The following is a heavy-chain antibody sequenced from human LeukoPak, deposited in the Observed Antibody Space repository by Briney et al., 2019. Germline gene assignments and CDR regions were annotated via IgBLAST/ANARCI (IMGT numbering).Heavy chain of an antibody. J-gene: IGHJ4*02. CDR2: ITVSGSRI. CDR1: GFTFSSYG. V-gene: IGHV3-23*01. D-gene: IGHD2-8*02. Sequence: PGGSLRLSCAASGFTFSSYGMGWVRQAPGKGLEWVSAITVSGSRIEYADSVKGRFTISRDNAKNTLYLQMNSLRDEDTAIYYCATYRQVLLPFESWGQGTLVTVSS. CDR3: ATYRQVLLPFES.